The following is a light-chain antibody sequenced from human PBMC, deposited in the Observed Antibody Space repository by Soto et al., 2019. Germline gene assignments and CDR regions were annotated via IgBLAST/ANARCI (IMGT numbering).Light chain of an antibody. J-gene: IGLJ1*01. CDR1: SSDVGGYNY. Sequence: QSVLTQPRSVSGSPGQSVTISCTGTSSDVGGYNYVSWYQHHPGKAPKLMIYDVDKRPSGVPGRFSGSKSGNTASLTISGLQAEDEADYYCCSYTRTSNHYFFGSGTKVTVL. CDR3: CSYTRTSNHYF. CDR2: DVD. V-gene: IGLV2-11*01.